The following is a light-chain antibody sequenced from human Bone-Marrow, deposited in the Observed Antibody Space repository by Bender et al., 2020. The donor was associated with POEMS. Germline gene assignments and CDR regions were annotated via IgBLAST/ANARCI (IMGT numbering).Light chain of an antibody. CDR3: ATWEDSLDGWV. CDR1: SSNIGTNP. CDR2: INN. Sequence: QSVLTQPPSASGTPGQRVTISCSGSSSNIGTNPVNWYQQLPGTAPKLLIYINNQRPSGVPDRFSGSKSGTSASLAISWLQSEDEADYYCATWEDSLDGWVFGGGTKFTGL. J-gene: IGLJ3*02. V-gene: IGLV1-44*01.